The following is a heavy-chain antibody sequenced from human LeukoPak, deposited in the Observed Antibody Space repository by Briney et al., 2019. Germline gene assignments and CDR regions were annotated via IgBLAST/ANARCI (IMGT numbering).Heavy chain of an antibody. V-gene: IGHV3-23*01. CDR3: ANGNRCTSPNCLGYYYFYMDV. Sequence: GGSLRLSCAASGFTFSSYAMNWVRQAPGRGLEWVSGFSGSGGTTYYADSVKGRFTISRDDSKNTLYLQMNSLRAEDTAVYYCANGNRCTSPNCLGYYYFYMDVWGKGTTVTVS. D-gene: IGHD2-8*01. CDR2: FSGSGGTT. J-gene: IGHJ6*03. CDR1: GFTFSSYA.